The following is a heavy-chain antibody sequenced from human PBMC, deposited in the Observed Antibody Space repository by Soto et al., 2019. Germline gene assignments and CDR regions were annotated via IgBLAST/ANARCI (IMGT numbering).Heavy chain of an antibody. CDR2: IGTAGDT. CDR3: SRARYSSISQYYYYGMDV. CDR1: GFTFSNYD. Sequence: EVQLVESGGGLVQPGGSLRLSCAASGFTFSNYDMHWVRQAPGEGLEWVSAIGTAGDTYYPGSVKCRFSISRDSVRNSVYLKMSSLRAGDTAVYYCSRARYSSISQYYYYGMDVWGQGTTVTVS. D-gene: IGHD6-13*01. J-gene: IGHJ6*02. V-gene: IGHV3-13*01.